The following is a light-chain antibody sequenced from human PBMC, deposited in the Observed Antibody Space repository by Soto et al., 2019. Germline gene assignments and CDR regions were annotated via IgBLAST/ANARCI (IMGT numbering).Light chain of an antibody. CDR2: GAS. CDR3: QQYNEYSWT. CDR1: QSVSSN. Sequence: IVMTLSPATLSLSPWERTTLSCIASQSVSSNLAWYEQKLGEAPRILIYGASTRATGIRARCSGSGSGTEFTLIISSLEPEDFAVYYCQQYNEYSWTFGQGTKVDI. J-gene: IGKJ1*01. V-gene: IGKV3-15*01.